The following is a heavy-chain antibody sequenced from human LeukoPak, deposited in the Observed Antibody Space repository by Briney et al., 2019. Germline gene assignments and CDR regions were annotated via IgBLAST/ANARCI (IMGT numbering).Heavy chain of an antibody. V-gene: IGHV3-7*01. CDR3: ARDGVTSSIDY. D-gene: IGHD2-21*02. J-gene: IGHJ4*02. Sequence: GGSLRLSCAASGFTFNNYWMSWVRQAPGKGLEWLANINKDGSRTYYVDSVKGRFTISRDNAKRSLFLQMNSLRAEDTGVYYCARDGVTSSIDYWGQGTLVTVSS. CDR2: INKDGSRT. CDR1: GFTFNNYW.